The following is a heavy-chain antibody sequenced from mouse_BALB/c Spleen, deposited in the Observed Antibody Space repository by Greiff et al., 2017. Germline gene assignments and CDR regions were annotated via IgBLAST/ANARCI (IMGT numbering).Heavy chain of an antibody. V-gene: IGHV1S135*01. D-gene: IGHD2-3*01. CDR1: GYSFTSYY. J-gene: IGHJ4*01. CDR2: IDPFNGGT. CDR3: ERWFDGSPYDAMDY. Sequence: VQLQQSGPELMKPGASVKISCKASGYSFTSYYMHWVKQSHGKSLEWIGYIDPFNGGTSYNQKFKGKATLTVDKSSSTAYMHLSSLTSEDSAVYYGERWFDGSPYDAMDYWGQGTSVTVSS.